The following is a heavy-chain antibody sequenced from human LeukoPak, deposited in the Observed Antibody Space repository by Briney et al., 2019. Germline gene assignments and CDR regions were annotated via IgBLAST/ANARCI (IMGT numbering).Heavy chain of an antibody. J-gene: IGHJ4*02. D-gene: IGHD6-13*01. CDR3: ARDRVWTVLY. V-gene: IGHV3-7*01. CDR1: GFSFSSYW. Sequence: GGSLRLSCAASGFSFSSYWMGWVRQAPGKGLEWVANIKQDGSEKYYVDSVKGRFTISRDNTKNSLYLHMNSLRAEDTATYYCARDRVWTVLYWGQGTLVTVSS. CDR2: IKQDGSEK.